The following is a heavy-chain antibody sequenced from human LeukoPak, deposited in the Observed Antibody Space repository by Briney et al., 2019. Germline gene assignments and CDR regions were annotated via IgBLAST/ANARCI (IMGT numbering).Heavy chain of an antibody. CDR2: ISTTGTTI. CDR3: AQGFAPLDF. Sequence: SGGSLRLSCAACGFTFYYYEMNWVRQAPEKGLEWVSYISTTGTTIFYADSVKGRFTISRDNAKNSLFLQMHSLRAEDTAVYYCAQGFAPLDFWGQGTLVTVSS. CDR1: GFTFYYYE. J-gene: IGHJ4*02. V-gene: IGHV3-48*03.